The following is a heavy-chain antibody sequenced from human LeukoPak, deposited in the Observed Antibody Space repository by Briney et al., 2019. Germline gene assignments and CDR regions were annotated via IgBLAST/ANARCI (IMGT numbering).Heavy chain of an antibody. J-gene: IGHJ4*02. CDR1: GFTFEDYA. V-gene: IGHV3-74*01. D-gene: IGHD3-22*01. CDR2: IRSDGSWT. Sequence: GGSLRLSCASSGFTFEDYAMHWVRQAPGKGLVWVSRIRSDGSWTDYADSVKGRFTISRDNAKNTLHLQMSSLRVEDTAVYYCAGGDSGYSAYWGQGTLVAVSS. CDR3: AGGDSGYSAY.